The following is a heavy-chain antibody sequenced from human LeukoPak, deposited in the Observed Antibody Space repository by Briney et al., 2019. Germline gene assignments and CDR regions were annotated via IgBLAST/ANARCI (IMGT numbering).Heavy chain of an antibody. CDR3: ARGGGYDGTYYDILTGYPFDY. D-gene: IGHD3-9*01. Sequence: KTSETLSLTCTVSGGSISSYYWSWIRQPPGKGLEWIGEINHSGSTNYNPSLKSRVTISVDTSKNQFSLKLSSVTAADTAVYYCARGGGYDGTYYDILTGYPFDYWGQGTLVTVSS. CDR1: GGSISSYY. CDR2: INHSGST. V-gene: IGHV4-34*01. J-gene: IGHJ4*02.